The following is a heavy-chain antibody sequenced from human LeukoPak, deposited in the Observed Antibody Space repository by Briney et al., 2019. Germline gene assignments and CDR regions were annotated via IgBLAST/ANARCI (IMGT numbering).Heavy chain of an antibody. V-gene: IGHV3-7*01. CDR2: IKQDGSEK. J-gene: IGHJ4*02. Sequence: LEWVANIKQDGSEKYYVDSVKGRFTISRDNAKNSLYLQMNSLRAEDTAVYYCARDVDYRDYWGQGTLVTVSS. CDR3: ARDVDYRDY. D-gene: IGHD3-16*01.